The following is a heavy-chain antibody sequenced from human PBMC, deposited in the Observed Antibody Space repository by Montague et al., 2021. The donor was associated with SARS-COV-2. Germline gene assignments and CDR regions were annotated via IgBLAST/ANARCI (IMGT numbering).Heavy chain of an antibody. CDR3: VRIAEDSSNVDAFDT. CDR2: IDWXDDK. CDR1: GFSLTTSGVS. Sequence: PALVKPTQTLTLTCTFSGFSLTTSGVSVGWMRQPPGKAPEWLALIDWXDDKFYTSSLRTRLTISKDTSKNLVVLTMTNMDPVDTATYCCVRIAEDSSNVDAFDTWGQGARVIVSA. D-gene: IGHD4-11*01. J-gene: IGHJ3*02. V-gene: IGHV2-70*01.